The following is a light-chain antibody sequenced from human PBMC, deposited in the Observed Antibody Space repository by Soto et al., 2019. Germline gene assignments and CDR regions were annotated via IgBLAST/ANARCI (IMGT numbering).Light chain of an antibody. CDR2: GAS. Sequence: EIVLTQSPGTLSLSPGVRATLSCRASQSVSSSYLAWYQQKPGQAPRLLMYGASSRATGIPDRFSGSGSGTDFTLTISRLEPEDFAVYYCQQYGSSPETFGQGTKVDIK. CDR1: QSVSSSY. CDR3: QQYGSSPET. J-gene: IGKJ1*01. V-gene: IGKV3-20*01.